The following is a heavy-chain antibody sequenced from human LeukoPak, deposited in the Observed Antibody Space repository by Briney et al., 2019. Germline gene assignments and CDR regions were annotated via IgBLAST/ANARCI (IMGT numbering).Heavy chain of an antibody. D-gene: IGHD4-23*01. CDR2: ISGSGSST. Sequence: GGSLRLSCGASGFTFSSYAMTWVRQAPGKGLEWVSGISGSGSSTYYVDSVKGRFTISRDNSKNTLYLQMNSLRAEDTAVYYCAKNGGNGFDYWGQGTLVTVSS. J-gene: IGHJ4*02. CDR3: AKNGGNGFDY. V-gene: IGHV3-23*01. CDR1: GFTFSSYA.